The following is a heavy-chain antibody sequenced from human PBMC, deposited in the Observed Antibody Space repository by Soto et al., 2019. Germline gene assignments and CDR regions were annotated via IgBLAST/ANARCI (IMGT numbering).Heavy chain of an antibody. D-gene: IGHD2-15*01. CDR1: GFTFSSYG. CDR3: AKDRIVVVVAAITAGAYMDV. J-gene: IGHJ6*03. CDR2: ISYDGSNK. Sequence: QVQLVESGGGVVQPGRSLRLSCAASGFTFSSYGMHWVRQAPGKGLEWVAVISYDGSNKYYADSVKGRFTISRDNSKNTLYLQMNSLRAEDTAVYYCAKDRIVVVVAAITAGAYMDVWGKGTTVTVSS. V-gene: IGHV3-30*18.